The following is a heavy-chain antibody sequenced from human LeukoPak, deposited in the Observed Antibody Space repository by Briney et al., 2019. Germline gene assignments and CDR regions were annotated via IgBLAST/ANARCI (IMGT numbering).Heavy chain of an antibody. Sequence: PGGSLRLSCAASGFTFSNFWMHWVRQAPGKGLVWVSRVYSDGSVTTYADSVTGPVKGRFTISRDNAKSTLYLQMNSLRPEDTAVYYCVRGGSYFLDAFDIWGQGTMVTVSS. J-gene: IGHJ3*02. CDR3: VRGGSYFLDAFDI. D-gene: IGHD3-22*01. V-gene: IGHV3-74*01. CDR2: VYSDGSVT. CDR1: GFTFSNFW.